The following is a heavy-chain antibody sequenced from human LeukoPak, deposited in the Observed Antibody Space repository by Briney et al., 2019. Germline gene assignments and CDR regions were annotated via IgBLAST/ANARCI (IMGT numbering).Heavy chain of an antibody. J-gene: IGHJ5*02. Sequence: GASVKVSCKASGYTFTSYGISWVRQAPGQGLEWMGWISAYNSNTNYAQKLQGRVTMTTDTSTSTAYMELRSLRSDDTAVYYCARAGAALPAEQWLVRRWFDPWGQGTLVTVSS. V-gene: IGHV1-18*01. CDR2: ISAYNSNT. CDR3: ARAGAALPAEQWLVRRWFDP. CDR1: GYTFTSYG. D-gene: IGHD6-19*01.